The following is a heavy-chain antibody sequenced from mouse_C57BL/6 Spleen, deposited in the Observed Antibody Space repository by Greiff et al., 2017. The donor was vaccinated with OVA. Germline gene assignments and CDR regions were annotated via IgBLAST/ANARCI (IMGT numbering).Heavy chain of an antibody. J-gene: IGHJ2*01. Sequence: VKLQESGPELVKPGASVKISCKASGYAFSSSWMNWVKQRPGKGLEWIGRIYPGDGDTNYNGKFKGKATLTADKSSSTAYMQLSSLTSEDSAVYFCARSRTALFDYWGQGTTLTVSS. CDR3: ARSRTALFDY. V-gene: IGHV1-82*01. CDR2: IYPGDGDT. D-gene: IGHD3-3*01. CDR1: GYAFSSSW.